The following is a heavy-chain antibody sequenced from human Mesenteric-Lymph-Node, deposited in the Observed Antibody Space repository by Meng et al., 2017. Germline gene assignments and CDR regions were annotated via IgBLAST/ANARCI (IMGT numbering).Heavy chain of an antibody. J-gene: IGHJ4*02. CDR3: ARGADSPLRYFDY. CDR2: INWNGGST. D-gene: IGHD3-22*01. Sequence: GESLKISCAASGFTFDDYGMSWVRQAPGKGLEWVAGINWNGGSTGYADSVKGRFTISRDNAKNSLYLQMNSLRAEDTAVYYCARGADSPLRYFDYWGQGTLVTVSS. CDR1: GFTFDDYG. V-gene: IGHV3-20*04.